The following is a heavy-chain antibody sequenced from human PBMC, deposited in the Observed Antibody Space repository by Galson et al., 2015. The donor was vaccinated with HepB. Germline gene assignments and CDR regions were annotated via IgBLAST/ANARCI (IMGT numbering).Heavy chain of an antibody. Sequence: SVKVSCKASGYIFLSYGITWVRQAPGQGLEWVGWISAYNGKTEYAQKFQGRVTMTTDTPTSTGYMQLRSLRSDDTAVYYCARAGSSSWTNSFDSWGQGTRVTVSS. CDR2: ISAYNGKT. V-gene: IGHV1-18*01. J-gene: IGHJ4*02. CDR1: GYIFLSYG. CDR3: ARAGSSSWTNSFDS. D-gene: IGHD6-13*01.